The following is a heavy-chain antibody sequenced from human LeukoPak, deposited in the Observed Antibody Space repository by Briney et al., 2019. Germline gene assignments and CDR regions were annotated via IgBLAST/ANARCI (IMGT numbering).Heavy chain of an antibody. V-gene: IGHV1-2*02. Sequence: ASVKVSFTSSGGNFNTYAISWLRQAPGQGLEWMGWINPNSGGTNYAQKFQGRDTMTRDTSISTAYMELSRLRSDDTAVYYCARVLTGTTPVDYWGQGTLVTVSS. CDR1: GGNFNTYA. D-gene: IGHD1-7*01. CDR3: ARVLTGTTPVDY. J-gene: IGHJ4*02. CDR2: INPNSGGT.